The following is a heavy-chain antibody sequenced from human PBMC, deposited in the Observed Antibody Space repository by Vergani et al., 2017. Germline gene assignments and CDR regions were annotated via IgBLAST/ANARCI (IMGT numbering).Heavy chain of an antibody. Sequence: QVQLLESGPGLVKPSETLSLTCTVSGGSVSSGSYYWSWIRQPAGKGLEWIGYIYYSGSTNYNPSLKSRVTISVDTSKNQFSLKLSSVTAADTAVYYCARTVTTPPVVWFDPWGQGTLVTVSS. CDR2: IYYSGST. V-gene: IGHV4-61*10. CDR3: ARTVTTPPVVWFDP. D-gene: IGHD4-11*01. CDR1: GGSVSSGSYY. J-gene: IGHJ5*02.